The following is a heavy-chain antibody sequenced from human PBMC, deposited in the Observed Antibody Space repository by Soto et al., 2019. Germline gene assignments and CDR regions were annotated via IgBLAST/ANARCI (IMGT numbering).Heavy chain of an antibody. CDR1: GGTFSSYA. J-gene: IGHJ4*02. D-gene: IGHD3-22*01. Sequence: QVQLVQSGAEVKKPGSSVKVSCKASGGTFSSYAISWVRQAPGQGLEWMGGIIPIFGTANYAQKFQGRVTITADESTSTAYMELSSLRSEDTAVYYCARARGYYDTSGYSGYYFDYWGQGTLVTVSS. CDR3: ARARGYYDTSGYSGYYFDY. V-gene: IGHV1-69*01. CDR2: IIPIFGTA.